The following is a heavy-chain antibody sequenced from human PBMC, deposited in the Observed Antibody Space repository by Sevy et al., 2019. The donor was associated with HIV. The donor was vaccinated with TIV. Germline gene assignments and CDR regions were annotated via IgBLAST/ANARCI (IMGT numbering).Heavy chain of an antibody. CDR2: VESGGST. D-gene: IGHD5-18*01. CDR3: ATGDTAMITDLDY. J-gene: IGHJ4*02. V-gene: IGHV3-23*01. Sequence: HAGGSLRLSCGASGFIFSNNAMNWVRQAPGKGPEWVSGVESGGSTYYADSVKGRFTISRDNSKNMLFLQMSSLRAEDTAIYYCATGDTAMITDLDYWGLGTLVTVSS. CDR1: GFIFSNNA.